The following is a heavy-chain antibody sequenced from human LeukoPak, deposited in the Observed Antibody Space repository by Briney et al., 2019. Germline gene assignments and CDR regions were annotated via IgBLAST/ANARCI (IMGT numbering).Heavy chain of an antibody. Sequence: PSETLSLTCTVSGGSISSYYWSWIRQPPGKGLEWIGYIYYSGSTNYNPSLKSRVTISVDTSKNQFSLKLSSVTAADTAVYYCARGPNYDILTGSIDYWGQGTLVTVSS. CDR3: ARGPNYDILTGSIDY. CDR1: GGSISSYY. V-gene: IGHV4-59*01. J-gene: IGHJ4*02. CDR2: IYYSGST. D-gene: IGHD3-9*01.